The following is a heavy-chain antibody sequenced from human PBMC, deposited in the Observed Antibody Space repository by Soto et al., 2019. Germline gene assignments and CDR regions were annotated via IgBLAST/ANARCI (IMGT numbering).Heavy chain of an antibody. CDR1: GFSLTTRPVG. Sequence: SGPTLVNPTQTLTLTCTFSGFSLTTRPVGVGWIRQSPGKALEWLAFAYWDDDNRYSPSLRSRLTVTKDTSKNQVVLTMTNMDPADTATYYCAHSASVPCCYYFDSWGQGTLVTVSS. CDR2: AYWDDDN. D-gene: IGHD1-26*01. V-gene: IGHV2-5*02. J-gene: IGHJ4*02. CDR3: AHSASVPCCYYFDS.